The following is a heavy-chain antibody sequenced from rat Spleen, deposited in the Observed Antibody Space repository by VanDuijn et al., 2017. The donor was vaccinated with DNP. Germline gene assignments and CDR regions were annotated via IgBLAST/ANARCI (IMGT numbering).Heavy chain of an antibody. CDR1: GFTFSNYN. D-gene: IGHD1-12*02. CDR2: ISPSGGST. V-gene: IGHV5-27*01. Sequence: EVQLVESGGGLVQPGRSLKLSCAASGFTFSNYNMAWVRQAPKKGLEWVAYISPSGGSTYYRDSVKGRFTISRDNAKTTLYLQMDSLRSEDTATYYCTTHGMVLHYWGQGVMVTVSS. CDR3: TTHGMVLHY. J-gene: IGHJ2*01.